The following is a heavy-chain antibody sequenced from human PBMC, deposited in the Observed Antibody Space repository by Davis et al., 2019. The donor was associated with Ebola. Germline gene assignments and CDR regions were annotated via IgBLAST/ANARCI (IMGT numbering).Heavy chain of an antibody. Sequence: GESLKISCGASGFTFSSYGMHWVRQAPGKGLEWVAVIWYDGSNKYYADSVKGRFTISRDNSKNTLYLQMNSLRAEDTAVYYCARETDGMDVWGKGTTVTVSS. J-gene: IGHJ6*04. V-gene: IGHV3-33*01. CDR3: ARETDGMDV. CDR1: GFTFSSYG. CDR2: IWYDGSNK.